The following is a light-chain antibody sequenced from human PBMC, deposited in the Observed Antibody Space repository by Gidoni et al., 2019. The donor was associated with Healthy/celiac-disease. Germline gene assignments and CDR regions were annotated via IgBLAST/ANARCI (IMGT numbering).Light chain of an antibody. CDR2: GNS. CDR3: QSYDSSLSGREV. Sequence: QSVLTQPPSVSGAPGQRVPIPCTGSSSNIGAGYDVHWYQQLPGTAPKLLIYGNSNRPSGVPDRFSGSKSGTSASLAITGLQAEDEADYYCQSYDSSLSGREVFGGGTKLTVL. V-gene: IGLV1-40*01. J-gene: IGLJ2*01. CDR1: SSNIGAGYD.